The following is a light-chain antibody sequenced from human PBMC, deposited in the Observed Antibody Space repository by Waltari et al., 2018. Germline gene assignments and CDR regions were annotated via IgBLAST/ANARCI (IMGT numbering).Light chain of an antibody. CDR2: DAS. Sequence: EILLTQSPVTLSVSPGERATLSCKASQSVRSYLAWYQQKPGQAPRLLIYDASNRASGIPARFSGSGSGTDFTLTNSNVEPEDFAVYYCQQRHDWPLNFGGGTKLEIK. CDR3: QQRHDWPLN. CDR1: QSVRSY. J-gene: IGKJ4*01. V-gene: IGKV3-11*01.